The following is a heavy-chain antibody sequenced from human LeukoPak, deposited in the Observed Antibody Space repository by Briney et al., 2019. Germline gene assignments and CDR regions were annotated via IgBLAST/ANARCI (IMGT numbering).Heavy chain of an antibody. D-gene: IGHD2-2*01. CDR3: ARVDIAVVPSTTFDY. CDR1: GFTFSSYA. V-gene: IGHV4-39*01. CDR2: INYSGTT. Sequence: PGGSLRLSCAASGFTFSSYAMSWVRQAPGKGLEWIGSINYSGTTYYNPSLKSRVTISVDTSKNQFSLRLSSVTAADTAVYYCARVDIAVVPSTTFDYWGQGTLVTVSS. J-gene: IGHJ4*02.